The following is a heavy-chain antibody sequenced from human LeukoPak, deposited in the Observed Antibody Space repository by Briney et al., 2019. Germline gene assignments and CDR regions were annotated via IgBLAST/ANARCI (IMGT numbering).Heavy chain of an antibody. Sequence: PSETLSLTCTVSGGSISSGGYYWSWIRQHPGKGLEWIGYIYYSGSRYYNPSLKSRVTISVDTSKNQFSLKLSSVTAADTAVYYCARGAYYDFWSGYPQVFDYWGQGTLVTVSS. V-gene: IGHV4-31*03. J-gene: IGHJ4*02. CDR1: GGSISSGGYY. D-gene: IGHD3-3*01. CDR2: IYYSGSR. CDR3: ARGAYYDFWSGYPQVFDY.